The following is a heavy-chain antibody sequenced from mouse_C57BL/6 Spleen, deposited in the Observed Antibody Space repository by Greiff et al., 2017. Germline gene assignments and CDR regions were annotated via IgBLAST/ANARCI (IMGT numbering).Heavy chain of an antibody. V-gene: IGHV1-64*01. D-gene: IGHD1-1*01. Sequence: QVQLQQPGAELVKPGASVKLSCKASGYTFTSYWMHWVKQRPGQGLEWIGMIYPNSGSTNYNEKFKSKATLTVDRTSSTAYMKLSSLTSEDSAVYYCGPFTVVATDYWGQGTTLTVSS. J-gene: IGHJ2*01. CDR2: IYPNSGST. CDR1: GYTFTSYW. CDR3: GPFTVVATDY.